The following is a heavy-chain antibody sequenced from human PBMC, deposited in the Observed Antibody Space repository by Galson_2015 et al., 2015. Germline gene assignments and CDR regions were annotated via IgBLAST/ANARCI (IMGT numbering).Heavy chain of an antibody. Sequence: SLRLSCAASGFTFSSYAMHWVRQAPGKGLEWVAVISYDGSNKYYADSVKGRFTISRDNSKNTLYLQMNSLRAEDTAVYYCAKADYQEAFDIWGQGTMVTVSS. CDR2: ISYDGSNK. CDR3: AKADYQEAFDI. D-gene: IGHD4-11*01. J-gene: IGHJ3*02. V-gene: IGHV3-30-3*01. CDR1: GFTFSSYA.